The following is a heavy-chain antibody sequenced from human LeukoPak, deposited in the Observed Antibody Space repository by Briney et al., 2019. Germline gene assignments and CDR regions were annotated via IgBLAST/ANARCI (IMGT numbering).Heavy chain of an antibody. V-gene: IGHV1-69*13. CDR1: GGTFSSYA. D-gene: IGHD6-19*01. Sequence: GASVKVSCKASGGTFSSYAISWVRQAPGQGLEWMGGIIPIFGTANYAQKFQGRVTITADESTSTAYMELRSLRSDDTAVYYCARGDGSSGWYHYFDYWGQGTLVTVSS. CDR2: IIPIFGTA. CDR3: ARGDGSSGWYHYFDY. J-gene: IGHJ4*02.